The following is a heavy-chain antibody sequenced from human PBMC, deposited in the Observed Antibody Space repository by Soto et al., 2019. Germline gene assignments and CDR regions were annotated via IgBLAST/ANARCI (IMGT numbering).Heavy chain of an antibody. V-gene: IGHV1-2*02. CDR1: GYTFTDYH. CDR2: INANNGGA. Sequence: ASVKVSCKASGYTFTDYHIHWVRQAPGQGLEFMGWINANNGGAGSAQQFQGRVTVTRDTSITTVYMELSNLRSDDTAVYYCAREGGSEALQPSYNWFDTWGQGTLVTVSS. CDR3: AREGGSEALQPSYNWFDT. D-gene: IGHD6-25*01. J-gene: IGHJ5*02.